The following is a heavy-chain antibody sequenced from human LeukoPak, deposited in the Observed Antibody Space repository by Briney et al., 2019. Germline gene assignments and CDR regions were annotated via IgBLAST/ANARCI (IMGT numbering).Heavy chain of an antibody. Sequence: KPSETLSLTCTVSGGSVSSGSYYWSWIRQPPGKGLEWIGYIYYSGSTNYNPSLKSRVTISVDTSKNQFSLKLSSVTAADTAVYYCARVPSITIFGVVTPYYFYYWGQGTLVTVSS. CDR3: ARVPSITIFGVVTPYYFYY. J-gene: IGHJ4*02. V-gene: IGHV4-61*01. CDR1: GGSVSSGSYY. D-gene: IGHD3-3*01. CDR2: IYYSGST.